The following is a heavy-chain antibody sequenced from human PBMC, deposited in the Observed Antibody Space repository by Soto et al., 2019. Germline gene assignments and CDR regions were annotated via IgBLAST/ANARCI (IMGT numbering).Heavy chain of an antibody. Sequence: KPSETVSLTCAVSGYSISTGFNWGWTRQAPGKGLEWIGSIYRSGETYYSPSLKSRVTISVDTSKNQFSLKLSSVTAADTAVYFCARDELLYYFDFWGRGTLVTVSS. CDR2: IYRSGET. CDR3: ARDELLYYFDF. V-gene: IGHV4-38-2*02. CDR1: GYSISTGFN. D-gene: IGHD1-7*01. J-gene: IGHJ4*02.